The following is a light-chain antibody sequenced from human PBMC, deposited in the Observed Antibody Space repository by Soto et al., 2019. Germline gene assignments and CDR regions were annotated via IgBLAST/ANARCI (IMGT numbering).Light chain of an antibody. CDR2: GAS. CDR3: QQYGSSPGT. CDR1: QSVSSSY. J-gene: IGKJ1*01. Sequence: EIVLTQSPGTLSLSPGERATLSCRASQSVSSSYLAGYQQKPGQTPRLLMYGASSRATGIPDRFSGSGSGTDFTLTITRLEPEDFAVYYCQQYGSSPGTFGQGTKVEIK. V-gene: IGKV3-20*01.